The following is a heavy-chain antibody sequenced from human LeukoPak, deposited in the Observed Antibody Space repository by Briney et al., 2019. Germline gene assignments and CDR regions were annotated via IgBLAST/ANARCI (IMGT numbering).Heavy chain of an antibody. J-gene: IGHJ4*02. CDR1: GGSFSGYY. D-gene: IGHD5-18*01. Sequence: SETLSLTCAVYGGSFSGYYWSWIRQPPGKGLEWIGEINQSGSTNYNPSLKSRVTISVDTSKNQFSLKLSSVTAADTAVYYCARDLRYSYGLRGFDYWGQGTLVTVSS. CDR2: INQSGST. CDR3: ARDLRYSYGLRGFDY. V-gene: IGHV4-34*01.